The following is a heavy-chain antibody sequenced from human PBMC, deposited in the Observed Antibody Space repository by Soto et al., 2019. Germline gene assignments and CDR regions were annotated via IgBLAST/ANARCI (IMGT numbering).Heavy chain of an antibody. CDR2: IDPSDSYT. CDR1: GYSFAGYW. Sequence: GESLKISCNGSGYSFAGYWITWVRQKPGKGLEWMGRIDPSDSYTNYSPSFQGHVTISADKSISTAYLQWSSLKASDTAMYYCARLDIAVSWGQGTLVTVSS. V-gene: IGHV5-10-1*01. CDR3: ARLDIAVS. J-gene: IGHJ5*02. D-gene: IGHD6-19*01.